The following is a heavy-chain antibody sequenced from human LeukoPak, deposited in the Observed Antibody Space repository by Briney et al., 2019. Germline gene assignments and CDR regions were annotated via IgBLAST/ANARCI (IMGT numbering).Heavy chain of an antibody. V-gene: IGHV4-31*03. CDR2: IYYSGST. CDR1: GVSISSGGYY. CDR3: ARDAGMTTVRY. Sequence: SETLSLTCTVSGVSISSGGYYWSWIRQHPGKGLEWIGYIYYSGSTYYNPSLKSRITISVDTSKNQFSLKLSSVTAADTAVYYCARDAGMTTVRYWGQGTLVTVSS. D-gene: IGHD4-17*01. J-gene: IGHJ4*02.